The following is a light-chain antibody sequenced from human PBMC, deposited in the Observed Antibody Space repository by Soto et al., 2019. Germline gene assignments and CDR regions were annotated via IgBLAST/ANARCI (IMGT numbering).Light chain of an antibody. CDR2: AAS. CDR1: QGISSW. J-gene: IGKJ2*01. V-gene: IGKV1D-12*01. Sequence: DTRMTQSPSSVPASVGDRVTITCRASQGISSWLAWYQQMPGRAPQLLIYAASNLQTGVPSRFSGSRSGTDFTLTISSLQPEDFATYYCLQADSFPYTFGQGTKV. CDR3: LQADSFPYT.